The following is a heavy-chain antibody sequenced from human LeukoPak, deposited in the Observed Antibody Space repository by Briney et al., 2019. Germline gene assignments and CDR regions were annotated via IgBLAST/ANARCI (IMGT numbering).Heavy chain of an antibody. Sequence: GGSLRLSCAASGFTVSSNYMSWVRQAPWKGLEWVSVIYSGGSTYYADSVKGRFTISRDNSKNTLYLQMNSLRAEDTAVYYCARDCSSTRYHYFDYWGQGTLVTVSS. CDR2: IYSGGST. CDR3: ARDCSSTRYHYFDY. D-gene: IGHD2-2*01. J-gene: IGHJ4*02. CDR1: GFTVSSNY. V-gene: IGHV3-66*01.